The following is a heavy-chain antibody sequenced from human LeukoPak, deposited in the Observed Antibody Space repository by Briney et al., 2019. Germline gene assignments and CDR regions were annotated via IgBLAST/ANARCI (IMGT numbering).Heavy chain of an antibody. J-gene: IGHJ4*02. CDR1: GFTLSSYA. D-gene: IGHD5-12*01. V-gene: IGHV3-23*01. CDR3: ARFGYSGYDYAY. Sequence: GGSLRLSCEASGFTLSSYAMSWVRQAPGKGLEWVSVISGSGDSTYYADSVEGRCTISRDNSKDALYLQMNSLRAEDTAVYYCARFGYSGYDYAYWGQGTLVTVSS. CDR2: ISGSGDST.